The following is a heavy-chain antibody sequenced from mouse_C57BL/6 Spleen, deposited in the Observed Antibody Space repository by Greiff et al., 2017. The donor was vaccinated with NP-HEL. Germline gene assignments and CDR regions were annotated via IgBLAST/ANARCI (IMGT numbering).Heavy chain of an antibody. CDR1: GFTFSDYG. D-gene: IGHD4-1*01. CDR3: AKNWEGAWFAY. CDR2: ISSGSSTI. Sequence: DVHLVESGGGLVKSGGSLKLSCAASGFTFSDYGMHWVRQAPEKGLEWVAYISSGSSTIYYADTVKGRFTISRDNAKNTLFLQMTSLRSEDTAMYYCAKNWEGAWFAYWGQGTLVTVSA. V-gene: IGHV5-17*01. J-gene: IGHJ3*01.